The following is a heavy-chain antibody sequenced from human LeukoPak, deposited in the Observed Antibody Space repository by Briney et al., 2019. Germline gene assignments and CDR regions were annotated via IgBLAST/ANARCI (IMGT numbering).Heavy chain of an antibody. D-gene: IGHD6-13*01. CDR1: GYTFTSYD. CDR3: ARRRAVAAAGDFDY. CDR2: MNPNSGNT. V-gene: IGHV1-8*01. Sequence: ASVKVSCKASGYTFTSYDINGVRQATGQGLEWMGWMNPNSGNTGYAQKFQGRVTMTRNTSISTAYMELSSLRSEATAVYSCARRRAVAAAGDFDYWGQGPLVTVSS. J-gene: IGHJ4*02.